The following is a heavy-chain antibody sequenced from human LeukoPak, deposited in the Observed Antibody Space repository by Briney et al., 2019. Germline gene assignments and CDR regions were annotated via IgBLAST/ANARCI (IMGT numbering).Heavy chain of an antibody. CDR1: VFTVSSIY. Sequence: QPGGSLRLSCAASVFTVSSIYMSWVRQAPGKGLECVSLMYSGGSAYYADSVKGRFTISRDNSKNTLYLQMNSLRAEDTAVYYCATGGGYCGSTSCYDYWGQGTLVTVSS. J-gene: IGHJ4*02. CDR3: ATGGGYCGSTSCYDY. D-gene: IGHD2-2*01. V-gene: IGHV3-66*01. CDR2: MYSGGSA.